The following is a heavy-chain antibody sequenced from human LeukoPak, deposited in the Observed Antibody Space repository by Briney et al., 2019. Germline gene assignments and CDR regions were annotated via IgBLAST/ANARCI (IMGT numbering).Heavy chain of an antibody. Sequence: GGSLRLSCADSGFTFSNYEMVCVRQARGEGLEWVSYISSTGRTMYYADSVKGRFTISRDNAKKSLYLQMNSLRAEDTAVYYCARLSRATPDYWGQGTLVTVSS. CDR2: ISSTGRTM. CDR3: ARLSRATPDY. V-gene: IGHV3-48*03. J-gene: IGHJ4*02. CDR1: GFTFSNYE.